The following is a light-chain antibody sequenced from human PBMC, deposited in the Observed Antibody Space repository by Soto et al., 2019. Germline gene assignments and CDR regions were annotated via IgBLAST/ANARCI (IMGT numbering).Light chain of an antibody. CDR1: QGISNY. V-gene: IGKV2-28*01. Sequence: MTQSPSSLSASVGDRVTITCRASQGISNYLDWYLQKPGQSPQLLIYLGSNRASGVPDRFSGSGSGTDFTLKISRVEAEDVGVYYCMQALQTITFGQGTRLEIK. CDR3: MQALQTIT. J-gene: IGKJ5*01. CDR2: LGS.